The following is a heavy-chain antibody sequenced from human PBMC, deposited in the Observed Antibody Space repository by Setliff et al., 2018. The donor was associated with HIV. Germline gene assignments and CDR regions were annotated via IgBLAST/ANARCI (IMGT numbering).Heavy chain of an antibody. CDR3: ARVGGNSRYYFDY. D-gene: IGHD2-21*02. CDR1: GGSISSGAYY. J-gene: IGHJ4*02. V-gene: IGHV4-31*03. CDR2: IYYSGST. Sequence: SETLSLTCIVSGGSISSGAYYWSWIRQHPGKGLEWIGYIYYSGSTYYNPSLKSRVTISVDTSTNQFSLKLSSVTAADTAVYYCARVGGNSRYYFDYWGQGTLVTVSS.